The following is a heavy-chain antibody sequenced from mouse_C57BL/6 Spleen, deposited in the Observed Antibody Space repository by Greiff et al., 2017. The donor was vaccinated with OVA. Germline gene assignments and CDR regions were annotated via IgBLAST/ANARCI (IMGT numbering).Heavy chain of an antibody. CDR1: GYTFTSYW. D-gene: IGHD1-1*01. J-gene: IGHJ4*01. CDR2: INPSNGGT. Sequence: QVQLQQPGTELVKPGASVKLSCKASGYTFTSYWMHWVKQRPGQGLEWIGNINPSNGGTNYNEKFKSKATLTVDKSSSTAYMQLSSLTSEDSAVYYCARAPSTTVVATRAMDYWGQGTSVTFSS. V-gene: IGHV1-53*01. CDR3: ARAPSTTVVATRAMDY.